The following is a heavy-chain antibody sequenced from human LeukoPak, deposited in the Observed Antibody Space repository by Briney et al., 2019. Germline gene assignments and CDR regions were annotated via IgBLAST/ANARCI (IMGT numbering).Heavy chain of an antibody. CDR3: ARSPYGDYSYYFDY. V-gene: IGHV4-34*01. D-gene: IGHD4-17*01. CDR1: GGSFSGYY. CDR2: INHSGST. Sequence: PSETLSLTCAVYGGSFSGYYWSWIRQPPGKGLEWIGEINHSGSTNYNPSLKSRVTISVDTSKNQFSLKLSSVTAADTAVYYCARSPYGDYSYYFDYWGQGTLVTVSS. J-gene: IGHJ4*02.